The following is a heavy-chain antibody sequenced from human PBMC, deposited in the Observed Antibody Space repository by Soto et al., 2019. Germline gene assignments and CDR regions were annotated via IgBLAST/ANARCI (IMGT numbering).Heavy chain of an antibody. CDR3: ARLMRVWDCSSTSCAHWDYYYYMDV. D-gene: IGHD2-2*01. Sequence: SETLSLTCAVSSGSISSSNWWSWVRQPPGKGLEWIGEIYHSGSTNYNPSLKSRVTISVDTSKNQFSLKLSSVTAADTAVYYCARLMRVWDCSSTSCAHWDYYYYMDVWGKGTTVTVSS. J-gene: IGHJ6*03. V-gene: IGHV4-4*02. CDR2: IYHSGST. CDR1: SGSISSSNW.